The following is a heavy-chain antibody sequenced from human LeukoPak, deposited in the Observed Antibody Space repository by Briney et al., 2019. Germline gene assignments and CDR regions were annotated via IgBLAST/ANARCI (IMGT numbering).Heavy chain of an antibody. D-gene: IGHD2-15*01. CDR2: ISGSGGST. V-gene: IGHV3-23*01. J-gene: IGHJ4*02. Sequence: WGSLTLSCAASGFTFSSYAISWVRQAPGKGLKWVSAISGSGGSTYYADSVKGRFTISRDNSKNTLYLQMNSLRAEDTAVYYCARVKVVPQYYFDYWGQGALLIVSS. CDR1: GFTFSSYA. CDR3: ARVKVVPQYYFDY.